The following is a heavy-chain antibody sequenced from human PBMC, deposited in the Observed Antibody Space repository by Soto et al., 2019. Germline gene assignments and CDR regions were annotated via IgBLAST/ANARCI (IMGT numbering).Heavy chain of an antibody. D-gene: IGHD6-19*01. CDR3: ARIRYSSGWYYYYGMDV. V-gene: IGHV2-70*01. CDR1: GFSLSTSGMC. J-gene: IGHJ6*02. CDR2: IDWDDDK. Sequence: SGPTLVKPTQTLTLTCTFSGFSLSTSGMCVSWIRQPPGKALEWLALIDWDDDKYYSTSLKTRLTISKDTSKNQVVLTMTNMDPVDTATYYCARIRYSSGWYYYYGMDVWGQGTTVTVSS.